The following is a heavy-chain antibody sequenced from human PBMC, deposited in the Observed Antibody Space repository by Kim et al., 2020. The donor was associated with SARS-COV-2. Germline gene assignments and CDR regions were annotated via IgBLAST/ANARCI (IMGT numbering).Heavy chain of an antibody. CDR1: GGSFSGYY. CDR2: INHSGST. V-gene: IGHV4-34*01. Sequence: SETLSLTCAVYGGSFSGYYWSWIRQPPGKGLEWIGEINHSGSTNYNPSLKSRVTISVDTSKNQFSLKLSSVTAADTAVYYCARVYCSSTSCFNRWFDPWGQGTLVTVSS. J-gene: IGHJ5*02. CDR3: ARVYCSSTSCFNRWFDP. D-gene: IGHD2-2*01.